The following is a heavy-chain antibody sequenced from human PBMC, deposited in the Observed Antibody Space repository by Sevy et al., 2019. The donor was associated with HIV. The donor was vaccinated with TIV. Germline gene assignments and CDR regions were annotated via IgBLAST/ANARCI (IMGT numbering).Heavy chain of an antibody. CDR2: ISGTSGRT. Sequence: GGSLRLSCAASGFNFSDYAMPWVRQGPGKGLEWVSSISGTSGRTYYADSVKGRFTVSRDNTQGKLFLQMNSLRVEDTAKYYCAKNRVVGSTNSFDSWGQRDLVTVSS. J-gene: IGHJ4*02. V-gene: IGHV3-23*01. CDR1: GFNFSDYA. D-gene: IGHD1-26*01. CDR3: AKNRVVGSTNSFDS.